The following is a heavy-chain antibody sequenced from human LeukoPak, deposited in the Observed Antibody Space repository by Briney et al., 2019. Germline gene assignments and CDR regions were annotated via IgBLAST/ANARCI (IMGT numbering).Heavy chain of an antibody. CDR1: GFTVSSNY. CDR2: IYSGGST. J-gene: IGHJ3*02. D-gene: IGHD3-16*01. Sequence: PGGSLRLSCAASGFTVSSNYMSWVRQAPGKGLEWVSVIYSGGSTDYAGSVKGRFTISRHNSMNTLYLQMNSLRAEDTAVYYCARDRGGFSFDIWGRGTMVTVSS. CDR3: ARDRGGFSFDI. V-gene: IGHV3-53*04.